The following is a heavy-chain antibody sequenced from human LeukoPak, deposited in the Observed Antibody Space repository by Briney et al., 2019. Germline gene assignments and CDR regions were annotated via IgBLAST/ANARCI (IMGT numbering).Heavy chain of an antibody. CDR3: ILAAAGPAY. CDR2: IRGKADGETT. CDR1: GLTFSNYW. Sequence: GGSLRLSCAASGLTFSNYWMSWVRQALGKGPEWLGRIRGKADGETTDYAAPVKGRFTISRDDSKNILYLQMNSLTTEDTAVYYCILAAAGPAYWGQGALVTVSS. J-gene: IGHJ4*02. V-gene: IGHV3-15*01. D-gene: IGHD6-13*01.